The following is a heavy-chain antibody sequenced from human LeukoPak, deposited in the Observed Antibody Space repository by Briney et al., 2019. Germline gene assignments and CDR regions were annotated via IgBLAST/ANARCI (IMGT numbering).Heavy chain of an antibody. D-gene: IGHD2-21*02. Sequence: SETLSLTCTVSGGSISSSSYSWGWIGQPPGKGLEWIGYIYYRGSTYYNPSLKSRVTITVDTSKNQFSLKLSSVTAADTAVYYCARVVTYYYYYYMDVWGKGTTVTVSS. J-gene: IGHJ6*03. CDR1: GGSISSSSYS. CDR2: IYYRGST. CDR3: ARVVTYYYYYYMDV. V-gene: IGHV4-31*03.